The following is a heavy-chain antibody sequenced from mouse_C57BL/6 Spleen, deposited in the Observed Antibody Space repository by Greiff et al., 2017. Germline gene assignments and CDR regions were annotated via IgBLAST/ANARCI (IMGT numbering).Heavy chain of an antibody. D-gene: IGHD1-1*01. CDR1: GNTFTSYW. Sequence: QVQLQQSGAELVKPGASVKLSCKASGNTFTSYWMQWVKQRPGQGLEWIGEIDPSDSYTNYNQKFKGKATLTVDTSSSTAYMQLSSLTSEDSAVYYCARSHYYGSSLYYAMDYWGQGTSVTVSS. CDR2: IDPSDSYT. J-gene: IGHJ4*01. CDR3: ARSHYYGSSLYYAMDY. V-gene: IGHV1-50*01.